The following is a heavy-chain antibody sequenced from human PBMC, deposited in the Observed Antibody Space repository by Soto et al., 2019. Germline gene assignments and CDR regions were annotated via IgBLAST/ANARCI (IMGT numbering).Heavy chain of an antibody. V-gene: IGHV5-51*01. CDR3: AGGGVRGVITRTRDYYGMDV. CDR2: IFPGDSDT. Sequence: PGESLKISCEGSGYTFTSYWIAWVRQMPGKGLEWMGIIFPGDSDTRYSPSFQGQVTISADKSIRTAYLQWSSLKASDTAMYYCAGGGVRGVITRTRDYYGMDVWGQGTTVTVSS. CDR1: GYTFTSYW. D-gene: IGHD3-10*01. J-gene: IGHJ6*02.